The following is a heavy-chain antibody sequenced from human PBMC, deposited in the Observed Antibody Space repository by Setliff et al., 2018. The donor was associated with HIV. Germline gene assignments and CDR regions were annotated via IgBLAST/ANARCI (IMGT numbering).Heavy chain of an antibody. D-gene: IGHD1-26*01. CDR1: GYTLTEVS. Sequence: ASVKVSCKISGYTLTEVSMHWVRQAPGKGLEWMGRIAPNSGDTKYAQKFEGRVTVTRDTSINTVYMEVSSLRSDDTAVYYCSRDVGVPGRGNALDYWGQGTQVTVSS. V-gene: IGHV1-2*06. CDR3: SRDVGVPGRGNALDY. CDR2: IAPNSGDT. J-gene: IGHJ4*02.